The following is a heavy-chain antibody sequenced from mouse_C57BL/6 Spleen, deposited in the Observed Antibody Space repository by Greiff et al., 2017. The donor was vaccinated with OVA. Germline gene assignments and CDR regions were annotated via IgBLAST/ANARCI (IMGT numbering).Heavy chain of an antibody. CDR1: GYTFTSYW. CDR3: ARGSYYGSSYCWFAY. D-gene: IGHD1-1*01. Sequence: QVQLQQPGAELVKPGASVKMSCKASGYTFTSYWITWVKQRPGQGLEWIGDIYPGSGSTNYNEKFKSKATLTVDTSSSTAYMQLSSLTSEDSAVYYCARGSYYGSSYCWFAYWGQGTLVTVSA. J-gene: IGHJ3*01. CDR2: IYPGSGST. V-gene: IGHV1-55*01.